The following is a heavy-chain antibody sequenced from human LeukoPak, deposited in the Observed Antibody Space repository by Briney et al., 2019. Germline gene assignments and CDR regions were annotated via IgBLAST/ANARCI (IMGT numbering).Heavy chain of an antibody. CDR2: ISYDGSNK. V-gene: IGHV3-30-3*01. CDR3: ARWYCSTTTCYYLDH. CDR1: GFTFSSYA. J-gene: IGHJ4*02. D-gene: IGHD2-2*01. Sequence: PGGSLRLSCAASGFTFSSYAMHWVRQAPGKGLEWVAVISYDGSNKYYADSVKGRFTISRDNSKNTLYLQMNSLRAEDTAVYYCARWYCSTTTCYYLDHWGQGTLVTVSS.